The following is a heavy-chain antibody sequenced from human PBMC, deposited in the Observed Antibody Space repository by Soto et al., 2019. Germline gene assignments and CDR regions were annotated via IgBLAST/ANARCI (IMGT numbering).Heavy chain of an antibody. J-gene: IGHJ4*02. CDR1: IYKAPDYR. D-gene: IGHD1-7*01. V-gene: IGHV5-51*01. Sequence: ESLHLSCRSCIYKAPDYRIEGAGVMPGKGLEWMGIIFPGDSDTRYRPSFEGQVTISVDRSINTAYLQWSSLKASDTAMYFCARGGIIGTPPDYWRQGNQVSGSS. CDR3: ARGGIIGTPPDY. CDR2: IFPGDSDT.